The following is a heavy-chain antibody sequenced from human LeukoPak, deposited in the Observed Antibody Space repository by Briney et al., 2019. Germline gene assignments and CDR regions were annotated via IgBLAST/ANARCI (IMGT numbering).Heavy chain of an antibody. Sequence: ASVKVSCKASGGTFSSYAISWVRQAPGQGLEWMGRIIPILGIANYAQKFQGRVTITADKSTSTAYMELSSLRSEDTAVYYCAREAGSSGKDYWGQGTLVTVSS. CDR2: IIPILGIA. CDR3: AREAGSSGKDY. V-gene: IGHV1-69*04. D-gene: IGHD1-26*01. J-gene: IGHJ4*02. CDR1: GGTFSSYA.